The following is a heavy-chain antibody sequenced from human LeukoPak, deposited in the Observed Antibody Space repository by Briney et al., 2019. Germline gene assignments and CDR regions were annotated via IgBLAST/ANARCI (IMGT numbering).Heavy chain of an antibody. J-gene: IGHJ5*02. D-gene: IGHD6-13*01. Sequence: PGGSLRLSCAAPGFTFSSYAMSWVRQAPGKGLEWVSAISGSGGSTYYADSVKGRFTSSRDNSKNTLYPQMNSLRAEDTAVYYCAKSYSSSWYWFDPWGQGTLVTVSS. CDR3: AKSYSSSWYWFDP. V-gene: IGHV3-23*01. CDR1: GFTFSSYA. CDR2: ISGSGGST.